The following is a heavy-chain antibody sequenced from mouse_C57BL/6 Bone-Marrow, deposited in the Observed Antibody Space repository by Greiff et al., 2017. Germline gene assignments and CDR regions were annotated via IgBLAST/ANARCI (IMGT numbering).Heavy chain of an antibody. V-gene: IGHV14-4*01. D-gene: IGHD2-12*01. J-gene: IGHJ4*01. CDR3: TTSYTPAMDY. CDR1: GFTIKDDY. CDR2: IDPENGDT. Sequence: VQLQQSGAELVRPGASVKLSCTASGFTIKDDYMNWVKQRPEQGLEWIGWIDPENGDTEYDSKFQGKATLPADTSSNTAYLQLSSLTSEDTAVYYCTTSYTPAMDYWGQGTSVTVSS.